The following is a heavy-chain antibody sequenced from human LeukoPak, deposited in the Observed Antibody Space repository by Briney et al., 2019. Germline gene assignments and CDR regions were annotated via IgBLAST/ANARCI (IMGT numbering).Heavy chain of an antibody. CDR2: ISAYNGNT. D-gene: IGHD3-22*01. CDR1: GGTFSSYA. J-gene: IGHJ4*02. CDR3: ARRRGNYYEGDY. V-gene: IGHV1-18*01. Sequence: ASVKVSCKASGGTFSSYAISWVRQAPGQGLEWMGWISAYNGNTNYAQKLQGRVTMTTDTSTSTAYMELRSLRSDDTAVYYCARRRGNYYEGDYWGQGTLVTVSS.